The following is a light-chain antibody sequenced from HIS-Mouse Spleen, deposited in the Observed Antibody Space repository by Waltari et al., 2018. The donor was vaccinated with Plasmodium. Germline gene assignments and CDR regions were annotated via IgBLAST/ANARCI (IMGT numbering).Light chain of an antibody. CDR3: SSYTSSSKDV. CDR2: DVS. Sequence: QSALTQPASVSGSPGQSITISCTGTSSDVGGYHYVSWYQQHPGKAPNLMIYDVSNRPSGVSNRFSGSKSGNTASLTISGLQAEDEADYYCSSYTSSSKDVFGTGTKVTVL. J-gene: IGLJ1*01. CDR1: SSDVGGYHY. V-gene: IGLV2-14*03.